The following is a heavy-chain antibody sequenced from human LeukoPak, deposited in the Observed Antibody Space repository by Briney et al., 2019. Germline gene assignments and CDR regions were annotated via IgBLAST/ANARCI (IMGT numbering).Heavy chain of an antibody. CDR2: ISGSSTHT. J-gene: IGHJ4*02. Sequence: KPGGSLRLSCAASGFTFNDYYMSWIRQAPGKGLEWVSYISGSSTHTNYADSVKGRFTISRDNAKKSLYLQMNSLRAEDTAVYYCATPGLLGYCSSAICAPPGYWGQGTLVTVSS. D-gene: IGHD2-2*01. CDR1: GFTFNDYY. CDR3: ATPGLLGYCSSAICAPPGY. V-gene: IGHV3-11*03.